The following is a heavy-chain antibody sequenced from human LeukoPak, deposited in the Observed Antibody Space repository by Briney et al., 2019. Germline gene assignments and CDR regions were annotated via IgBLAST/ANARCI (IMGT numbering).Heavy chain of an antibody. V-gene: IGHV3-13*01. Sequence: GGSLRLSCAASGFTFSSYDKHWVRHATGKGLEWVSAIGTAGDTYYPGSVKGRFTISRENAKNSLYLQMNSLRAGDTAVYYCARDRTGDYVFDYWGQGTLVTVSS. J-gene: IGHJ4*02. CDR1: GFTFSSYD. CDR2: IGTAGDT. CDR3: ARDRTGDYVFDY. D-gene: IGHD4-17*01.